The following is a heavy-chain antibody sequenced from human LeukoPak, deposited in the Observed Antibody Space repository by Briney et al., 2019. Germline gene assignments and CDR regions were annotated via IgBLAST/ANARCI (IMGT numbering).Heavy chain of an antibody. J-gene: IGHJ4*02. D-gene: IGHD4-17*01. Sequence: SETLSLTCAVSGGSISSGGYSWSWIRQPPGKGLEWIGYIYHSGSTYYNPSLKSRVTISVDRSKNQFSLKLSSVTAADTAVYYCARAATVTLDYWGQGTLVTVSS. CDR2: IYHSGST. CDR3: ARAATVTLDY. V-gene: IGHV4-30-2*01. CDR1: GGSISSGGYS.